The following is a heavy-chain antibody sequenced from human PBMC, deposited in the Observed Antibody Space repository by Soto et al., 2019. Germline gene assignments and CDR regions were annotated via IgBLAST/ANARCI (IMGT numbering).Heavy chain of an antibody. J-gene: IGHJ6*02. V-gene: IGHV3-53*01. CDR2: IYSGGST. CDR3: ARDSLPYYYDSSGSSPGYGMDV. CDR1: GFTVSSNY. D-gene: IGHD3-22*01. Sequence: GGSLRLSCAASGFTVSSNYMSWVRQAPGKGLEWVSVIYSGGSTYYADSVKGRFTISRDNSKNTLYLQMNSLRAEDTAVYYCARDSLPYYYDSSGSSPGYGMDVWGQGTTVTVSS.